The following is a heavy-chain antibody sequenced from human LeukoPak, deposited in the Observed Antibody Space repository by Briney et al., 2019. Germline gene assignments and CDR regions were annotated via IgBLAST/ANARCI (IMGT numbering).Heavy chain of an antibody. Sequence: GGSLRLSCAASGFTFSSYAMSWVRQAPGKGREWVSAISGSGGSTYYADSVKGRFTISRDNSKNTLYLQMNSLRAEDTAVYYCAKDDYGDYVPYFDYWGQGTLVTVSS. CDR1: GFTFSSYA. CDR3: AKDDYGDYVPYFDY. V-gene: IGHV3-23*01. CDR2: ISGSGGST. J-gene: IGHJ4*02. D-gene: IGHD4-17*01.